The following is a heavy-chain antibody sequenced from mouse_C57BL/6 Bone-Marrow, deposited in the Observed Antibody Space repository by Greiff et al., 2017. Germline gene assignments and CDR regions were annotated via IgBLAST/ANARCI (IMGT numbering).Heavy chain of an antibody. CDR2: IDPETGGT. J-gene: IGHJ3*01. Sequence: QVQLQQPGAELVRPGASVTLSCKASGYTFTDYEMHWVKQTPVHGLEWIGAIDPETGGTAYNQKFKGKAILTADKSSSTAYLELRSLTSEGSAVYYCTKWFAVWGKGTLVTVSA. CDR1: GYTFTDYE. CDR3: TKWFAV. V-gene: IGHV1-15*01.